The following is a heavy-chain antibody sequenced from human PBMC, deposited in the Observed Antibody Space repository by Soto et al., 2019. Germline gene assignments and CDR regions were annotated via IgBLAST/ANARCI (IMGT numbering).Heavy chain of an antibody. V-gene: IGHV1-2*02. CDR2: IIPRTGGT. D-gene: IGHD5-18*01. J-gene: IGHJ4*02. Sequence: QVQLVQSGAEVKKPGAAVKVACKASGYDFIGYYIDWVRQAPGQGLEWMGRIIPRTGGTHFSQKFQGRVTLTRDTSIRTAYIEVNSLGSDDPAVYYLAKVDTGLYYRGQGTLVTVSS. CDR1: GYDFIGYY. CDR3: AKVDTGLYY.